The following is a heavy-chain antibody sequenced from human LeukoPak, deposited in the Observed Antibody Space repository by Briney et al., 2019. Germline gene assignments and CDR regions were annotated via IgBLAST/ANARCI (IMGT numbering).Heavy chain of an antibody. CDR2: MNPNSGNT. J-gene: IGHJ4*02. Sequence: ASVKLSCKASGYTFTSYDINWVRQATGQGLEWMGWMNPNSGNTCYAQKFQDRVTITRNTSISTAYLELNSLRSEDTAVYNCAREYSDILTGLSYFDSWGQGNLVTVSS. D-gene: IGHD3-9*01. CDR1: GYTFTSYD. V-gene: IGHV1-8*03. CDR3: AREYSDILTGLSYFDS.